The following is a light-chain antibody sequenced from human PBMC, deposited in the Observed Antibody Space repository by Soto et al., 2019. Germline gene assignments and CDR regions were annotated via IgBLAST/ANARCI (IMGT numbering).Light chain of an antibody. Sequence: SYELTQPPSVSVAPGKTASITCGGNNIGSKSVHWYQQKPGQAPVVVIYYDSDRPSGSPERFSGSNSGNTATLTISRVEAGDEADYFCQVWDSSSDHVVFGGGTKLTVL. CDR2: YDS. CDR1: NIGSKS. V-gene: IGLV3-21*01. J-gene: IGLJ2*01. CDR3: QVWDSSSDHVV.